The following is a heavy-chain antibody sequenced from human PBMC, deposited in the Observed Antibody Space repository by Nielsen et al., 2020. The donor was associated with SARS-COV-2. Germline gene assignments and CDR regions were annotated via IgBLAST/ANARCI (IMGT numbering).Heavy chain of an antibody. J-gene: IGHJ4*02. D-gene: IGHD6-19*01. V-gene: IGHV3-33*01. Sequence: GRSLRLSCAASGFTFSSYGMHWVRQAPGQGLEWVAVIWYDGNNEYYADSVKGRFTMSRDNSKNTLYLQMNSLRVEDTAVYYCARGGVAGSFDYWGQGTLVTVSS. CDR2: IWYDGNNE. CDR3: ARGGVAGSFDY. CDR1: GFTFSSYG.